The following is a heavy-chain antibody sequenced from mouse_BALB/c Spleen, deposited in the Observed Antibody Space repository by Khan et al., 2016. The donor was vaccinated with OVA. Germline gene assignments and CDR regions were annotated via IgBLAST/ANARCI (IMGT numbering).Heavy chain of an antibody. V-gene: IGHV14-1*02. CDR1: GFNIKDYY. CDR3: ARAGYSPWFAY. D-gene: IGHD2-3*01. J-gene: IGHJ3*01. CDR2: IDPENGNT. Sequence: EVQLQESGAELVRPGALVKLSCKASGFNIKDYYIHWVKQRPEQGLEWIGWIDPENGNTIYDPKFQGKANITADTSSNTAYLHFSSLTSEDTDVYYCARAGYSPWFAYWGQGTLVTVSA.